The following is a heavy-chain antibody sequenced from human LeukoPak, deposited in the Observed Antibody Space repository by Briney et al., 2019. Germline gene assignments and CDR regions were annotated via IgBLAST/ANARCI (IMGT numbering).Heavy chain of an antibody. CDR1: VGTFNSHA. D-gene: IGHD2-2*01. V-gene: IGHV1-8*02. Sequence: ASVKVSCKASVGTFNSHAVSWVRQATGQGLEWMGWMNPNSGNTGYAQKFQGRVTMTRNTSISTAYMELSSLRSEDTAVYYCARVGYNQLLSRGMDVWGQGTTVTVSS. J-gene: IGHJ6*02. CDR3: ARVGYNQLLSRGMDV. CDR2: MNPNSGNT.